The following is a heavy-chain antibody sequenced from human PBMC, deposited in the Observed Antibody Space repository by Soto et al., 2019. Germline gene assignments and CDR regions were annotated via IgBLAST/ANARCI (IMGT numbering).Heavy chain of an antibody. J-gene: IGHJ4*02. CDR2: INHSGST. CDR3: AVQGSITGTTPFDY. V-gene: IGHV4-34*01. CDR1: GGSFSGYY. D-gene: IGHD1-7*01. Sequence: KPSETLSLTCAVYGGSFSGYYWSWIRQPPGKGLEWIGEINHSGSTNYNPSLKSRVTISVDTSKNQFSLKLSSVTAADTAVYYCAVQGSITGTTPFDYWGQGTLVTVSS.